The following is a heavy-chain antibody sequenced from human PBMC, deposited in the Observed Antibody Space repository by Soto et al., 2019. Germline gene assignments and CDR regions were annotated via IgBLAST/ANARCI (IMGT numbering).Heavy chain of an antibody. CDR1: GDSVSSNSAA. CDR2: TYYRSKWYN. CDR3: ARDKRMDYDFWSGPENYYYMDV. D-gene: IGHD3-3*01. Sequence: SQTLSLTCVISGDSVSSNSAAWSWIRQSPSRGLEWLGRTYYRSKWYNDYAVSVKSRITINPDTSKNQLSLQLNSVTPEDTAVYYCARDKRMDYDFWSGPENYYYMDVWGKGTTVTVSS. J-gene: IGHJ6*03. V-gene: IGHV6-1*01.